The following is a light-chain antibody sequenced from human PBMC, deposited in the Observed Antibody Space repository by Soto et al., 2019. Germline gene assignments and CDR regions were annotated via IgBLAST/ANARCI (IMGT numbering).Light chain of an antibody. Sequence: EIVLTQSPGTLALSPGERATLSCRASQSVSSSYLAWYQQKPGQAPRLLIHGASSRATGIPDRISGSASGTDFTLTISRLEPEDFAVYYCQQFGSSPETFGQGTKVDIK. J-gene: IGKJ1*01. CDR3: QQFGSSPET. CDR2: GAS. CDR1: QSVSSSY. V-gene: IGKV3-20*01.